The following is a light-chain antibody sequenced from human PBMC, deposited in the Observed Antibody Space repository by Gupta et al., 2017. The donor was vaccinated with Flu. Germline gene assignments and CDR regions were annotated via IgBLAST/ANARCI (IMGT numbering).Light chain of an antibody. J-gene: IGLJ2*01. CDR2: RDN. CDR1: DIGNTG. V-gene: IGLV3-9*01. Sequence: SLDLTQPRSVSVALGQTAMVTCEGSDIGNTGVPWYQQRPGQAPMLVTYRDNRRPSGIPERISGSTSGNTATLVVSSAQAGDEAEYFCQVWDRSTATFGGGTKLTVL. CDR3: QVWDRSTAT.